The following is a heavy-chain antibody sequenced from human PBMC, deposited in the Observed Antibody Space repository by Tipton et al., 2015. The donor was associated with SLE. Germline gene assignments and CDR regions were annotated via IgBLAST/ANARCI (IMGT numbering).Heavy chain of an antibody. D-gene: IGHD4-17*01. CDR3: ARHAGDYAYFDS. Sequence: TLSLTCTVSGDSISGHYRSWIRQPPGKGLEWIGYIYDSGSTSYNPSLKSRVTISEDTSKQQFSLKLTSLTAADTAVYYCARHAGDYAYFDSWGQGILATVSS. V-gene: IGHV4-59*08. J-gene: IGHJ4*02. CDR1: GDSISGHY. CDR2: IYDSGST.